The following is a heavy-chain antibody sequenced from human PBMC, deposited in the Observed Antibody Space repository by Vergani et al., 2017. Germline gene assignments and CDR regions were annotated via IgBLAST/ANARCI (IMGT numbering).Heavy chain of an antibody. CDR2: IKQDGSEK. CDR1: GFTFRSYW. Sequence: EVQLVESGGGLVQPGGSLRLSCAASGFTFRSYWMSWVRQAPGKGLEWVANIKQDGSEKYYVDSVKGRFTISRDNAKNSLYLQMNSLRAEDTAVYYCARAAVGRGDYWGQGTLVTVSS. J-gene: IGHJ4*02. D-gene: IGHD3-10*01. V-gene: IGHV3-7*01. CDR3: ARAAVGRGDY.